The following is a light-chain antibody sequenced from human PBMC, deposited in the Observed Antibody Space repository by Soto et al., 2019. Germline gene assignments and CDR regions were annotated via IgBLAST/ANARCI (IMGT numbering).Light chain of an antibody. Sequence: EIVLTQSPGTLSLSPGERATLSCRASQSVFNNHIGWYQQKPGQAPRRLIFGASFRATGIPDRFSGSGSGTDFTLTITSLQSDDFAVYFCQQYTDWPITFGQGTRLEIK. CDR3: QQYTDWPIT. CDR1: QSVFNNH. V-gene: IGKV3-20*01. J-gene: IGKJ5*01. CDR2: GAS.